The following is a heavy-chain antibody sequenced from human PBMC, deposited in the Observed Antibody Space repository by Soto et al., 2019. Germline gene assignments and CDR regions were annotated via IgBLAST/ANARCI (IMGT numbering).Heavy chain of an antibody. D-gene: IGHD3-22*01. CDR3: TTACRSYYETSGYYCGVGDY. J-gene: IGHJ4*02. V-gene: IGHV3-15*07. CDR1: GFTFNNAW. Sequence: GGSLRLSCAASGFTFNNAWMNWVRQAPGKGPEWVGRIKSKTDGGTTDYAAPVKGRFTISRDDSKNTLYLQMNSLKTEDTAVYYCTTACRSYYETSGYYCGVGDYWGQGSLVTVSS. CDR2: IKSKTDGGTT.